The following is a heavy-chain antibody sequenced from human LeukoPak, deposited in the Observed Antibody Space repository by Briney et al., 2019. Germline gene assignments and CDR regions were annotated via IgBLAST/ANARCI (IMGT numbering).Heavy chain of an antibody. CDR1: GGSFSGYY. CDR3: ARGQGQQLGYFDY. V-gene: IGHV4-34*01. CDR2: INHSGST. D-gene: IGHD6-13*01. Sequence: KPSETLSLTCAVYGGSFSGYYWCWIRQPPGKGLEWIGEINHSGSTNYNPSLKSRVTISVDTSKNQFSLKLSSVTAADTAVYYCARGQGQQLGYFDYWGQGTLVTVSS. J-gene: IGHJ4*02.